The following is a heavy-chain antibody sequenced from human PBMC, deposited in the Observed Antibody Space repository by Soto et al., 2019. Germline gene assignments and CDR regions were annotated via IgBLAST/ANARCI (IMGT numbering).Heavy chain of an antibody. CDR3: VREPRFCSGGSCSIMGDAFDI. J-gene: IGHJ3*02. Sequence: GGSLRLSCAASGFTFSSYAMSWVRQAPGKGLEWVSVIYNEFTDYADSVRGRFSISTDSSKNALYLQMNSLRAEDSAVYYCVREPRFCSGGSCSIMGDAFDIWGQGTMVTVSS. V-gene: IGHV3-66*01. CDR1: GFTFSSYA. CDR2: IYNEFT. D-gene: IGHD2-15*01.